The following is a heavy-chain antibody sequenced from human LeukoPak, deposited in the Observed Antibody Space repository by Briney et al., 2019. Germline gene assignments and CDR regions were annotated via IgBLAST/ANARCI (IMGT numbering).Heavy chain of an antibody. J-gene: IGHJ4*02. CDR2: ISGSGGST. V-gene: IGHV3-23*01. D-gene: IGHD3-10*01. CDR1: GFTFSSYA. Sequence: GGSLRLSCAASGFTFSSYAMSWVRQAPGKGLEWVSAISGSGGSTYYADSVKGRFTISRDNSKNTLYLQMNSLRAEDTAVYYCAGGPTYYYGSGSYPDYWGQGTLVTVPS. CDR3: AGGPTYYYGSGSYPDY.